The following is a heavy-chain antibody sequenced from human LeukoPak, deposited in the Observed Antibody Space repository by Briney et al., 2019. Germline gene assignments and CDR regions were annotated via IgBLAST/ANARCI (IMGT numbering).Heavy chain of an antibody. D-gene: IGHD2-2*01. Sequence: SETLSLTCTVSGSISSYYWSWIRQPPGKGLEWIGYIYTSGTTNYNPSFKSRVTISVDTSKNQFSLDLSSVTAADSAVYYCARQKCTSASCLTKNAFDVWGQGTMVTVSS. CDR2: IYTSGTT. V-gene: IGHV4-4*09. CDR1: GSISSYY. J-gene: IGHJ3*01. CDR3: ARQKCTSASCLTKNAFDV.